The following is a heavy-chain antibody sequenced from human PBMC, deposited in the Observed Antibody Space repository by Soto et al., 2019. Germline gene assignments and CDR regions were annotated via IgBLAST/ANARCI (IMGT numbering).Heavy chain of an antibody. J-gene: IGHJ4*02. CDR1: GFTFSSYW. V-gene: IGHV3-74*01. CDR2: IKSDGSGT. Sequence: EVQLVESGGGLVQPGGSLRLSCAASGFTFSSYWMHWVRQAPGKGLVWVSRIKSDGSGTSYADSVKGRLTISRDNAKNTLCLQMNSLRAEDTAVYYCARGDGDYYDGNGYLGRHWGQVTLVTVSP. CDR3: ARGDGDYYDGNGYLGRH. D-gene: IGHD3-22*01.